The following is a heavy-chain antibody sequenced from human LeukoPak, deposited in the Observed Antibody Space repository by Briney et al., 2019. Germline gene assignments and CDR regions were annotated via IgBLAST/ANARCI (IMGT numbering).Heavy chain of an antibody. D-gene: IGHD6-13*01. V-gene: IGHV3-23*01. CDR3: AKDAAGPKY. Sequence: GGSLRLSCAASGFTFSSYAMSWVRQAPGQGLEWVSGISASGGDTWYPDSVKGRFTISRDNSKNTLFLQMNSLRVEDTAIYYCAKDAAGPKYWGQGTRVTVSS. CDR2: ISASGGDT. J-gene: IGHJ4*02. CDR1: GFTFSSYA.